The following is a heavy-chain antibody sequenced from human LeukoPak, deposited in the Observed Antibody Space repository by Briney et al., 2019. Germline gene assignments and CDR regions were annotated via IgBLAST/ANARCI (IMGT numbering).Heavy chain of an antibody. CDR3: VRDWDHFDFDS. D-gene: IGHD3-9*01. CDR2: IKGDGSHT. V-gene: IGHV3-74*01. J-gene: IGHJ5*01. CDR1: GFTFSSYW. Sequence: GGSLRLSCAASGFTFSSYWMHWVRQAPGKGLVWVSRIKGDGSHTIYADSVKGRFTISRDNAKNTLYLQMKSLRVEDTAVYYCVRDWDHFDFDSWGQGTLVTVS.